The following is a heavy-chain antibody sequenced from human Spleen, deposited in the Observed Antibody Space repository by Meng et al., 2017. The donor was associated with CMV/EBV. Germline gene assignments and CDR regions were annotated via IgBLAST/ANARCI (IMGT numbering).Heavy chain of an antibody. D-gene: IGHD3/OR15-3a*01. V-gene: IGHV4-31*03. CDR1: GGSISSGGYY. CDR2: IYYTGST. J-gene: IGHJ4*02. CDR3: ARWAQGLVIRDY. Sequence: CTVSGGSISSGGYYWSWIRQHPGKGLECIGYIYYTGSTYYNPSLKSRLTISVDTSKNQFSLKLSSVTAADTAVYYCARWAQGLVIRDYWGQGTLVTVSP.